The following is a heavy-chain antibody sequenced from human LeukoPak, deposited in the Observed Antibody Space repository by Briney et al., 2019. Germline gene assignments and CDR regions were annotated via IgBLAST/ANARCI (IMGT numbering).Heavy chain of an antibody. V-gene: IGHV3-23*01. D-gene: IGHD1-26*01. CDR2: IRGSGGST. J-gene: IGHJ3*02. CDR3: AKDGVGSFVI. Sequence: GGSLRLSCAASGFTFSSYAMSWVRQAPGKGLEWVAAIRGSGGSTYYADSVKGRFTISRDNSKNTLYLQMNSLRAEDTAVYYCAKDGVGSFVIWGQETMVTVSS. CDR1: GFTFSSYA.